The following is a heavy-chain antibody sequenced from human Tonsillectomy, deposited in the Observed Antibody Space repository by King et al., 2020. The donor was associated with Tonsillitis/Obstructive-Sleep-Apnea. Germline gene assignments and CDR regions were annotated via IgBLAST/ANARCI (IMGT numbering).Heavy chain of an antibody. J-gene: IGHJ3*02. CDR1: GDSVSTNSAA. Sequence: VRLQQSGPGLVKPSQPLSLTCAISGDSVSTNSAAWNWIRQSPSRGLEWLGRTYYRSTWYTDYAVSVKSRITINPDTSKNQFSLQLRSVTPEDTALYFCARVYYYDSSGYYSTDHDAFDIWGQGTMVTVSS. V-gene: IGHV6-1*01. D-gene: IGHD3-22*01. CDR2: TYYRSTWYT. CDR3: ARVYYYDSSGYYSTDHDAFDI.